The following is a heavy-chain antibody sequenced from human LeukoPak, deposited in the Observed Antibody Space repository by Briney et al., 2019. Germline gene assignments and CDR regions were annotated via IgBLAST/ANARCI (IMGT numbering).Heavy chain of an antibody. J-gene: IGHJ6*03. CDR1: GFTFSDYY. CDR2: ISSSGSTR. CDR3: ARGKSGYSYGYEAYYYYYMDV. D-gene: IGHD5-18*01. Sequence: PGGSLRLSCAASGFTFSDYYMSWIRQAPGKGLEWVSYISSSGSTRYYADSVKGRFTISRDCAKNSLYLQINSLRAEDTAVSYCARGKSGYSYGYEAYYYYYMDVWGKGTTVTVSS. V-gene: IGHV3-11*04.